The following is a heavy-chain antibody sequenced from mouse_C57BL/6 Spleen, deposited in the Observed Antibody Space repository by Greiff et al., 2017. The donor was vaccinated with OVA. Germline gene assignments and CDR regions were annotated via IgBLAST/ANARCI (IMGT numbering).Heavy chain of an antibody. J-gene: IGHJ2*01. CDR3: ARGLVHYAISLDY. D-gene: IGHD1-1*01. CDR2: INPSNGVT. V-gene: IGHV1-53*01. Sequence: QVQLQQPGTGLGQPGASVKLSYNTSVYTFPSYWMHWVTQRPRQGLEWIGNINPSNGVTNYNEKFKSKATLTVDKSSSTAYMQLSSLTSEDSAVYYCARGLVHYAISLDYWGQGTTPIVSP. CDR1: VYTFPSYW.